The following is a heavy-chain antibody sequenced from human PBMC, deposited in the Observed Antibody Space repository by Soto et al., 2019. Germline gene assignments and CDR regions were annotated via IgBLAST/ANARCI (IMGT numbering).Heavy chain of an antibody. CDR3: AGGDIVGVPAALYYYYGMDV. Sequence: QVQLVQSGAEVKKPGSSVKVSCKASGGTFSSYAISWVRQAPGQGLEWMGGIIPIFGTANYAQKFQGRVTITGDESTRTAYMELSSLRSEDTAVYYCAGGDIVGVPAALYYYYGMDVWGQGTTVTVSS. CDR1: GGTFSSYA. V-gene: IGHV1-69*01. D-gene: IGHD2-2*01. CDR2: IIPIFGTA. J-gene: IGHJ6*02.